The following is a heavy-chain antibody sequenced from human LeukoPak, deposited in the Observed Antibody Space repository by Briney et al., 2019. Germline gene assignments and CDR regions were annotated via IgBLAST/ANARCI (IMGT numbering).Heavy chain of an antibody. D-gene: IGHD2-15*01. Sequence: PSETLSLTCAVYGGSFSGYYWSWIRQPPGKGLEWIGEINHSGSTNYNPSLKSRVTISVDTSKNPFSLKLSSVTAADTAVYYCARARYCSGGSCYNLGFFYWGQGTLVTVSS. CDR3: ARARYCSGGSCYNLGFFY. J-gene: IGHJ4*02. CDR2: INHSGST. V-gene: IGHV4-34*01. CDR1: GGSFSGYY.